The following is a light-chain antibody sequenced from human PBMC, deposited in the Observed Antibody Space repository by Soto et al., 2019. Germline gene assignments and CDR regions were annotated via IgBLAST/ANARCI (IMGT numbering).Light chain of an antibody. Sequence: QSALTQPHSASGSPGQSVTIPCTGTSSDVGAYNYVSWYQQHPRKAPKLVIYEVSKRPSGVPDRLAGSKSGNTASLTVSGLQGEDDADYYCASHAGSNDVFGTGTKVTVL. J-gene: IGLJ1*01. CDR1: SSDVGAYNY. V-gene: IGLV2-8*01. CDR2: EVS. CDR3: ASHAGSNDV.